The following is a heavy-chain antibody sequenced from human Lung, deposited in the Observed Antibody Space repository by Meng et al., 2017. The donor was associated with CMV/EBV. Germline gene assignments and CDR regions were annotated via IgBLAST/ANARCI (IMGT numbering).Heavy chain of an antibody. D-gene: IGHD2-15*01. J-gene: IGHJ4*02. CDR2: FVNYVDT. Sequence: HVHLLQSGPEVKKPGASVRVSCKASGYTFGSYGICWVRQAPGQGLEWMGWFVNYVDTYPAPKFQGRVTMTTDTHTNTAFMEPRSLTSDDTAVYYCASGTPGRSYCDYWGQGTLVTVSS. CDR3: ASGTPGRSYCDY. V-gene: IGHV1-18*01. CDR1: GYTFGSYG.